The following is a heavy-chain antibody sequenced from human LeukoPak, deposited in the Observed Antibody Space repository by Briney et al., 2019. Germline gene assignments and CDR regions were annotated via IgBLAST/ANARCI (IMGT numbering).Heavy chain of an antibody. J-gene: IGHJ5*02. CDR2: IYYSGST. CDR3: ARGKWFRYGYGWFDP. Sequence: SETLSLTCTVSGGSISSHYWSWIRQPPGKGLEWIGYIYYSGSTNYNPSLKSRVTISVDTSKNQFSLKLSSVTAADTAVYYCARGKWFRYGYGWFDPWGQGTLVTVSS. CDR1: GGSISSHY. D-gene: IGHD3-22*01. V-gene: IGHV4-59*11.